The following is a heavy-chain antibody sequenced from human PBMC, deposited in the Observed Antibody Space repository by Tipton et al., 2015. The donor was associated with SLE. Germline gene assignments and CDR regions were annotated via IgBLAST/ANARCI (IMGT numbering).Heavy chain of an antibody. Sequence: TLSLTCAVSGGSFSGYYWYWVRQPPEQGLEWIGEITQSGVTNYNPSLKSRVTMSLDTSKNQFSLKLTSVTAADTAVYFCARGCNSTTCDPFDYFGLDVWGQGTTVTVSS. V-gene: IGHV4-34*01. CDR1: GGSFSGYY. J-gene: IGHJ6*02. D-gene: IGHD2-2*01. CDR3: ARGCNSTTCDPFDYFGLDV. CDR2: ITQSGVT.